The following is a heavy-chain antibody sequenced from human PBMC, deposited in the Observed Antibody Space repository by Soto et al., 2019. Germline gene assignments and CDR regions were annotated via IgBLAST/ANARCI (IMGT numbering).Heavy chain of an antibody. D-gene: IGHD3-22*01. CDR3: ARGEIRYYDSSVFDY. CDR2: IIPIFGTA. V-gene: IGHV1-69*01. CDR1: GGTFSSYA. J-gene: IGHJ4*02. Sequence: QVQLVQSGAEVKKPGSSVKVSCKASGGTFSSYAISWVRQAPGQGIEWMGGIIPIFGTANYAQKFQGRVTITADESTSTAYMELSSLRSEDTAVYSCARGEIRYYDSSVFDYWGQGTLVTVSS.